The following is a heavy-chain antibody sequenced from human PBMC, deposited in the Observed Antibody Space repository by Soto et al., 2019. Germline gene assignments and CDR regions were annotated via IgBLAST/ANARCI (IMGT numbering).Heavy chain of an antibody. Sequence: EVQLVESGGGLVQPGGSLRLSCAASGFTFITYSMNWVRQAPGKGLEWVSYISSSSSTIYYADSVKGRFTVSRDDAKNSVHLQMNSLRAEDTAVYYCVRDQAHDYNYDSSGYWRGAFDVWGQGRKVTVSS. J-gene: IGHJ3*01. V-gene: IGHV3-48*04. CDR2: ISSSSSTI. CDR1: GFTFITYS. CDR3: VRDQAHDYNYDSSGYWRGAFDV. D-gene: IGHD3-22*01.